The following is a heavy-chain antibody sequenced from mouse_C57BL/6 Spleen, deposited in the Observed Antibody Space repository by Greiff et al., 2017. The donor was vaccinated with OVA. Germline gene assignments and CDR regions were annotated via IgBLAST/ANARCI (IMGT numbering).Heavy chain of an antibody. CDR3: ASTMVTRDWYFDV. J-gene: IGHJ1*03. D-gene: IGHD2-2*01. V-gene: IGHV1-53*01. CDR2: INPSNGGT. Sequence: QVQLKQSGTELVKPGASVKLSCKASGYTFTSYWMHWVKQRPGQGLEWIGNINPSNGGTNYNEKFKSKATLTVDKSSSTAYMQLSSLTSEDSAVYYCASTMVTRDWYFDVWGTGTTVTVSS. CDR1: GYTFTSYW.